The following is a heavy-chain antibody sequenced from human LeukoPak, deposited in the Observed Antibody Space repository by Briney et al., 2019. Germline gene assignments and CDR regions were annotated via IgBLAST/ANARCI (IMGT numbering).Heavy chain of an antibody. V-gene: IGHV4-59*01. Sequence: SETLSLTCTVAGGSISSYYWSWIRQPPGKGLEWIGYIYYSGSTNYNPSLKSRVTISVDTSKNQFSLKLSSVTAADTAVYYCARVPGYSSSSPFDYWGQGTLVTVSS. D-gene: IGHD6-13*01. CDR3: ARVPGYSSSSPFDY. CDR2: IYYSGST. CDR1: GGSISSYY. J-gene: IGHJ4*02.